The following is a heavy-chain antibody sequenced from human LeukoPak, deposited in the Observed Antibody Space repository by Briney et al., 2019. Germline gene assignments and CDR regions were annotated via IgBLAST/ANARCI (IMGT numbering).Heavy chain of an antibody. Sequence: SETLSLTCAVSGASISSSNYYWGWIRQPPGKGLEWIGSIYYSGTTFYNPSLKSRLTISVDTSKNQFSLKLSSVTAADTAVYYCASSQYPIAAADNWFDPWGQGTLVTVSS. D-gene: IGHD6-13*01. CDR1: GASISSSNYY. CDR2: IYYSGTT. J-gene: IGHJ5*02. V-gene: IGHV4-39*01. CDR3: ASSQYPIAAADNWFDP.